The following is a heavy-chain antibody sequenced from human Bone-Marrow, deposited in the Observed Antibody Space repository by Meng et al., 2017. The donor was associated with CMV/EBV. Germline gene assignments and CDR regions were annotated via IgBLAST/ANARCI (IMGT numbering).Heavy chain of an antibody. CDR3: ARGWGDGMDV. Sequence: SETLSLTCTVSGGSISSYYWSWLRQPPGKGLEWIGYVYYSGNTNYNPSLKSRVTISIETSKNQFSLKLSSVNAADTAVYYCARGWGDGMDVWGQGTTVTFSS. D-gene: IGHD3-16*01. V-gene: IGHV4-59*01. CDR1: GGSISSYY. CDR2: VYYSGNT. J-gene: IGHJ6*02.